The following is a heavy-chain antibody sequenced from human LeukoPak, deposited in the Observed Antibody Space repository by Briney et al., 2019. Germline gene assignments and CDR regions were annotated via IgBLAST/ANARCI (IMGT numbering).Heavy chain of an antibody. Sequence: GGSLRLSCAASGFTFRDYWMHWVRQAPGKGLVWVSRLHSDGSNTTYADSVKGRFTISRDNAKNTLYLQMNSLRAEDTAVYYCAKGGTTVVDYWGQGTLVTVSS. V-gene: IGHV3-74*01. CDR2: LHSDGSNT. J-gene: IGHJ4*02. CDR1: GFTFRDYW. CDR3: AKGGTTVVDY. D-gene: IGHD4-23*01.